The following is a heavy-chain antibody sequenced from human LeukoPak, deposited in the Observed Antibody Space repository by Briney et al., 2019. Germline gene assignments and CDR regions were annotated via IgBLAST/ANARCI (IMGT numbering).Heavy chain of an antibody. CDR1: GGSISSYD. V-gene: IGHV4-59*01. CDR3: ARATGRYSSGLFQH. CDR2: IYYSGST. D-gene: IGHD6-19*01. Sequence: SETLSLTCTVSGGSISSYDWSWIRQPPGKGLEWIGYIYYSGSTNYNPSLKSRVTISVDTSKNQFSLKLSSVTAADTAVYYCARATGRYSSGLFQHWGQGTLVTVSS. J-gene: IGHJ1*01.